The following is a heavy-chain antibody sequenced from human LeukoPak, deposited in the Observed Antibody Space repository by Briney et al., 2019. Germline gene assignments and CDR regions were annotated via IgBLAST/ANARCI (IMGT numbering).Heavy chain of an antibody. V-gene: IGHV3-23*01. CDR2: ISGSGGST. Sequence: GGSLRLSCAASGFTFSSYAMSWVRQAPGKGLEWVSAISGSGGSTYYADSVKGRFTISRDNSKNTLYLQMNSLKAEDTAVYYCAKDLDDSSGYYDYWGQGTLVTVSS. D-gene: IGHD3-22*01. J-gene: IGHJ4*02. CDR3: AKDLDDSSGYYDY. CDR1: GFTFSSYA.